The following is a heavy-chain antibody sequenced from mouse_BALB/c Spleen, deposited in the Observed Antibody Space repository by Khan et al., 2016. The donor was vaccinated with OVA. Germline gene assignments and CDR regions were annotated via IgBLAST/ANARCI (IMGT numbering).Heavy chain of an antibody. CDR2: IYPGNSDT. J-gene: IGHJ2*01. CDR3: TRNGFGNYESWDY. D-gene: IGHD2-1*01. CDR1: GYTFTSYW. V-gene: IGHV1-5*01. Sequence: VQLKQSGTVLARPGASVKMSCKASGYTFTSYWMHWVKQRPGQGLEWIGAIYPGNSDTNYTQKFKGKAKLTAVTSTSTAYMELNSLTNEDSAVYYGTRNGFGNYESWDYWGQGTTLTVSS.